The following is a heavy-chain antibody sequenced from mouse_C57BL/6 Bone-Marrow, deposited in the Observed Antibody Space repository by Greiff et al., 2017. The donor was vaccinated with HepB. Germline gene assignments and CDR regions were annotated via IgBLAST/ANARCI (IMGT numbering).Heavy chain of an antibody. CDR1: GYTFTDYN. D-gene: IGHD1-1*01. V-gene: IGHV1-18*01. J-gene: IGHJ2*01. CDR3: ARSYYGHFDY. Sequence: EVQGVESGPELVKPGASVKIPCKASGYTFTDYNMDWVKQSHGKSLEWIGDINPNNGGTIYNQKFKGKATLTVDKSSSTAYMELRSLTSEDTAVYYCARSYYGHFDYWGQGTTLTVSS. CDR2: INPNNGGT.